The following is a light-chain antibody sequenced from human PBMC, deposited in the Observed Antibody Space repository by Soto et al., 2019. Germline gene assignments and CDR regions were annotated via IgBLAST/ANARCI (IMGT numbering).Light chain of an antibody. Sequence: QSVLTQAPSASGTPEQRVTISCSGSSSNIGSDSVNWYQQLPGTAPKLLIYNNNQRPSGVPDRFSGSKSGTSASLAISGLQSEDEADYYCAAWDDSLNGVVFGGGTKLTVL. CDR1: SSNIGSDS. J-gene: IGLJ2*01. CDR3: AAWDDSLNGVV. CDR2: NNN. V-gene: IGLV1-44*01.